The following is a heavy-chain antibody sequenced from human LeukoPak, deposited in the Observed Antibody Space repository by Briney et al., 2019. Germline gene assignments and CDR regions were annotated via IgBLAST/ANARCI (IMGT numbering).Heavy chain of an antibody. CDR3: ARVEGPPSSGWSFDS. Sequence: SETLSLTCTVSGGSISSYYWSWIRQPPGKGLEWIGYIYYSGSTNYNPSLKSRVTISVDTPKNQFSLTVSFVTAADTAVYDCARVEGPPSSGWSFDSWGQGTLVTVSS. J-gene: IGHJ4*02. CDR2: IYYSGST. D-gene: IGHD6-19*01. CDR1: GGSISSYY. V-gene: IGHV4-59*01.